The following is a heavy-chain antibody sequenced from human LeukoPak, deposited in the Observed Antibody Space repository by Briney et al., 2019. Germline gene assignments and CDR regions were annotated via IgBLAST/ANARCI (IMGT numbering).Heavy chain of an antibody. Sequence: GGSLRLSCAASGFSVSSNSMSWVRQAPGKGLEWVSVIYSGGSTNYADSVKGRFTISRDNSKNTLYLQMNSLRAEDTAVYYCARGDSGKWNYKRGFDYWGQGTLVTVSS. CDR1: GFSVSSNS. CDR2: IYSGGST. J-gene: IGHJ4*02. V-gene: IGHV3-53*01. CDR3: ARGDSGKWNYKRGFDY. D-gene: IGHD1-26*01.